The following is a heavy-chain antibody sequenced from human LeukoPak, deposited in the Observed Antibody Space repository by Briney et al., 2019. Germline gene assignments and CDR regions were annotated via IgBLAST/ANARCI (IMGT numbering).Heavy chain of an antibody. CDR3: ARVDGYYDFWSDYYSTYNWFDP. CDR2: INHSGST. D-gene: IGHD3-3*01. J-gene: IGHJ5*02. CDR1: GFTFSSYS. Sequence: GSLRLTCAASGFTFSSYSMNWISQPPGKGLERIGEINHSGSTNYNPSLKSRVTISVDTSKNQFSLKLSSVTAADTAVYYCARVDGYYDFWSDYYSTYNWFDPWGQGTLVTVSS. V-gene: IGHV4-34*01.